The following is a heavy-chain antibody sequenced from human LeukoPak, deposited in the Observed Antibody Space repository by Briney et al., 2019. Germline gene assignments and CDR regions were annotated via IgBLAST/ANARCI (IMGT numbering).Heavy chain of an antibody. CDR1: GGSFSSGSYY. D-gene: IGHD3-22*01. Sequence: PSETLSLTCTVSGGSFSSGSYYWSWIRQPPGKGLEWIGYIYYSGSTYYNPSLKSRVTISVDTSKNQFSLKLSSVTAADTAVYYCARFISPYYYDSSGYYFDYWGQGTLVTVSS. J-gene: IGHJ4*02. CDR2: IYYSGST. CDR3: ARFISPYYYDSSGYYFDY. V-gene: IGHV4-31*03.